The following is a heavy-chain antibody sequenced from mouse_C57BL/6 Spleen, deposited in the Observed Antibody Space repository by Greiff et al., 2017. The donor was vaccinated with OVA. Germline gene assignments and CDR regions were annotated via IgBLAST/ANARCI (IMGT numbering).Heavy chain of an antibody. CDR1: GFTFSDYY. Sequence: EVMLVESEGGLVQPGSSMKLSCTASGFTFSDYYMAWVRQVPEKGLEWVANINYDGSSTYYLDSLKSRFIISRDNAKNILYLQMSSLKSEDTATYYCARVYDYENYFDYWGQGTTLTVSS. D-gene: IGHD2-4*01. V-gene: IGHV5-16*01. CDR3: ARVYDYENYFDY. J-gene: IGHJ2*01. CDR2: INYDGSST.